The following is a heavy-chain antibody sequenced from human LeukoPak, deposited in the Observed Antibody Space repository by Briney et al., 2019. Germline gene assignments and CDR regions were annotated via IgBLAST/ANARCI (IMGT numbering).Heavy chain of an antibody. Sequence: GGSLRLSCAASGFTFSSYAMRWVRQAPGKGLEWVSSISGSAATTYYADSVEGRFTISRDNSKNTLYLQMNNLRAEDTAVYYCAKSSGPRHYFDCWGRGTLVTVSS. CDR2: ISGSAATT. D-gene: IGHD6-19*01. J-gene: IGHJ4*02. CDR1: GFTFSSYA. CDR3: AKSSGPRHYFDC. V-gene: IGHV3-23*01.